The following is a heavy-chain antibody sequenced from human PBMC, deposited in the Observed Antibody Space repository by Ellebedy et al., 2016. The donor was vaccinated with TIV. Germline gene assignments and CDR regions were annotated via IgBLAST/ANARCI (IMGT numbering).Heavy chain of an antibody. CDR2: INHSGST. CDR3: ARHASSGIAARPGPADWFNP. Sequence: SETLSLXXAVYGGSFSGYYWSWIRQPPGKGLEWIGEINHSGSTNYNPSLKSRVTISVDTSKNQFSLKLSSVTAADTAVYYCARHASSGIAARPGPADWFNPWGQGTLVTVSS. D-gene: IGHD6-6*01. CDR1: GGSFSGYY. V-gene: IGHV4-34*01. J-gene: IGHJ5*02.